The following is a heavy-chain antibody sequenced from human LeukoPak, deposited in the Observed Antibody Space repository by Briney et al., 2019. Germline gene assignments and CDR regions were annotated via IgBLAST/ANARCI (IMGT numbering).Heavy chain of an antibody. CDR1: GFTFGDFA. J-gene: IGHJ3*01. CDR2: IDGDGGEK. Sequence: PGGSLRLSCVGSGFTFGDFAMSWIRQAPGAGPEWVSVIDGDGGEKYYADFVKGRFTISRDNSENTMYLQMSSLRAEDTAVYYCAKDYFRRNEVFDAFDLWGHGTTVTVS. V-gene: IGHV3-23*01. D-gene: IGHD3-9*01. CDR3: AKDYFRRNEVFDAFDL.